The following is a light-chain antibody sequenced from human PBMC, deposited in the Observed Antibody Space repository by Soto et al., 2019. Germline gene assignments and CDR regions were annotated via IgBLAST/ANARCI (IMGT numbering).Light chain of an antibody. CDR3: SIYTIFSTYV. CDR1: SSDIGSYNR. CDR2: EVN. Sequence: LTQPPSVAGAPGPSVTISCTGISSDIGSYNRVSWYQQPPGTAPKLLIYEVNLRPSGVPDRFSWSTSGNTGSLTISRLHAEDEADYYCSIYTIFSTYVVGTGTKVTVL. J-gene: IGLJ1*01. V-gene: IGLV2-18*01.